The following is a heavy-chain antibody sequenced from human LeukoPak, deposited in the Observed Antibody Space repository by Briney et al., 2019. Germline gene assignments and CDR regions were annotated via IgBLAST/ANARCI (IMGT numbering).Heavy chain of an antibody. Sequence: ASVKVSCKASGYTFTDYYMHWVRQAPGQGLEWMGWIYPNSGGTNYAQSLQGRVTMTRDRSISTAYMELSRLTSDDTAVYYCARDPLSNSWYYFDYWGQGTLVTVSS. J-gene: IGHJ4*02. CDR2: IYPNSGGT. D-gene: IGHD2-2*01. V-gene: IGHV1-2*02. CDR3: ARDPLSNSWYYFDY. CDR1: GYTFTDYY.